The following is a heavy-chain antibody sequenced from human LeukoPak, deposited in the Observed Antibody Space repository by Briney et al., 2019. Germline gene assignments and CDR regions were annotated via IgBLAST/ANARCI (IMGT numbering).Heavy chain of an antibody. CDR3: ARGYGSGSPPSY. D-gene: IGHD3-10*01. V-gene: IGHV3-20*03. CDR2: INWNGGST. J-gene: IGHJ4*02. CDR1: GFTFDDYG. Sequence: GSLRLSSAAPGFTFDDYGMIGVRQAPGKGLEWVPGINWNGGSTGYADSVKGRFTISRDNAKNSMSLQMNSLRAEDTAVYYCARGYGSGSPPSYWGQGTLVTVSS.